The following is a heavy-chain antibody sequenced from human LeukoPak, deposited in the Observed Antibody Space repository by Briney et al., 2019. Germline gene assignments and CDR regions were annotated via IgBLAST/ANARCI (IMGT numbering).Heavy chain of an antibody. CDR2: ISGSGGST. CDR1: GFTFSSYA. V-gene: IGHV3-23*01. J-gene: IGHJ3*02. CDR3: AKVGVGVPGSIEDAFDI. D-gene: IGHD2-2*02. Sequence: GGSLRLSCAASGFTFSSYAMSWVRQAPGKGLEWVSAISGSGGSTYYADSVKGRFTISRDNSKNALYLQMNSLRAEDTAVYYCAKVGVGVPGSIEDAFDIWGQGTMVTVSS.